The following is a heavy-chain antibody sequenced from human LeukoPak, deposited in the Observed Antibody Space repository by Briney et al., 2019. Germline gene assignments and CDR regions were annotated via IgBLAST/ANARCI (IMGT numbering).Heavy chain of an antibody. J-gene: IGHJ5*02. CDR2: IYQTGAT. CDR3: AKELPRGGWFDP. V-gene: IGHV4-59*12. Sequence: SETLSLTCIVPGGSISNYYWSWFRQPPGKGLEWIGYIYQTGATSYNPSLKSRVTISIDTSKNQFSLKLSSVTATDTAVYYCAKELPRGGWFDPWGQGTLVTVSS. D-gene: IGHD3-10*01. CDR1: GGSISNYY.